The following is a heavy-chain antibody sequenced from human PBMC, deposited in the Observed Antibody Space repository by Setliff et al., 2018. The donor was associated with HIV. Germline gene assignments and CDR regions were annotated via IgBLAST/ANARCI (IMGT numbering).Heavy chain of an antibody. CDR2: VNHGGST. CDR3: VAAISWSCRLNF. D-gene: IGHD3-3*01. J-gene: IGHJ4*02. CDR1: GGSFSGYY. Sequence: LSLTCAVYGGSFSGYYSWIRQAQGKGLEWIGEVNHGGSTHHNASLKSRLTISIDTSKKQFSLKLTSVTAADAAVYYCVAAISWSCRLNFWGPGTLVTVSS. V-gene: IGHV4-34*01.